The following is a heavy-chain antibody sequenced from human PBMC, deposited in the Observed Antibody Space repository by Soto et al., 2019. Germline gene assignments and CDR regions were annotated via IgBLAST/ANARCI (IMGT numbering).Heavy chain of an antibody. CDR2: TIPAIDLI. CDR1: AGTFDTYS. CDR3: ARTGSFDY. Sequence: QVQLVQSGAEVKKPGASVKVSCKASAGTFDTYSIMWVRQAPGQGLGWMGRTIPAIDLINYAQKFQGRFTITVDKSTTTVYMELRSLRYEDTAIYYCARTGSFDYWGQGTLVTVSS. D-gene: IGHD3-10*01. V-gene: IGHV1-69*02. J-gene: IGHJ4*02.